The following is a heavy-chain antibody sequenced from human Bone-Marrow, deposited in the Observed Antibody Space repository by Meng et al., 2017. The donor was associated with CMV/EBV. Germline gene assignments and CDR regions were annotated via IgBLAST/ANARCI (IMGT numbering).Heavy chain of an antibody. D-gene: IGHD3-3*01. V-gene: IGHV4-4*01. J-gene: IGHJ5*02. CDR1: VGSISSSNW. CDR2: IYHSGST. Sequence: VSVGSISSSNWWSWVRQPPGRGLEWIGEIYHSGSTNYNPSLKSRVTISVDKSKNQFSLKVTSVTASDTAVYFCATRSQFWSGYPGFDPWGQGTLVTVSS. CDR3: ATRSQFWSGYPGFDP.